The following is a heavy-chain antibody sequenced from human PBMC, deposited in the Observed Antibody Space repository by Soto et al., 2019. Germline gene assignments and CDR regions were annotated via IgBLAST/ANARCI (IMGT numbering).Heavy chain of an antibody. V-gene: IGHV1-69*01. J-gene: IGHJ5*02. CDR1: GVTFSIYT. D-gene: IGHD2-15*01. CDR3: AREGPPDIAWFDP. Sequence: QVQLVQSGAEVKKPGSSVKVSCKASGVTFSIYTISWVRQAPGQGLEWMGGSANSAQKFQGRLTVTADESTSTVYLELSSLTSEDTAVYYCAREGPPDIAWFDPWGQGTLVSVSS. CDR2: SA.